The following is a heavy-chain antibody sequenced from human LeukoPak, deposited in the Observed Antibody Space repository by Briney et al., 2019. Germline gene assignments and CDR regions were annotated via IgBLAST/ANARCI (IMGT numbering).Heavy chain of an antibody. V-gene: IGHV1-2*02. CDR3: AESPPRYYYYGSGSKEDDPALPSQH. CDR1: GYTFTGYY. CDR2: INPNSGGT. Sequence: ASVKVSCKASGYTFTGYYMHWVRQAPGQGLEWMGWINPNSGGTNYAQKFQGRVTMTRDTSISTAYMELSRLRSDDTAVFYCAESPPRYYYYGSGSKEDDPALPSQHWGQGTLVTVSS. D-gene: IGHD3-10*01. J-gene: IGHJ1*01.